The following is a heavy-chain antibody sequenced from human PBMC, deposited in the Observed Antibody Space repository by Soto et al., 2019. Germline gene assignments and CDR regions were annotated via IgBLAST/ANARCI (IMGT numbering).Heavy chain of an antibody. J-gene: IGHJ6*02. D-gene: IGHD2-15*01. Sequence: PSETLSLTCAVYGGSFSGYYWSWIRQPPGKGLEWIGEINHSGSTNYNPSLKSRVTISVDTSKNQFSLKLSSVTAADTAVYYCARGLGYCSGGSCPLYYYYYGMDVWGQGTTVTVSS. CDR1: GGSFSGYY. V-gene: IGHV4-34*01. CDR3: ARGLGYCSGGSCPLYYYYYGMDV. CDR2: INHSGST.